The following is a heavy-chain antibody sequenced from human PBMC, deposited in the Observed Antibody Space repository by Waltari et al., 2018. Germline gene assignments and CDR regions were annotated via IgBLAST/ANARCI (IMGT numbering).Heavy chain of an antibody. Sequence: EVQLLESAGGLVQPGEALRLSCAASGFSFMVFAMTWVRQAPGGGLGCVASISVCGATPFYADSVKVRFTIVRDNSRDTVYLQMNSLRVDDSAVYYCAKGSRGYTNYFFDSWGQGTLVSVSS. CDR3: AKGSRGYTNYFFDS. CDR2: ISVCGATP. V-gene: IGHV3-23*01. D-gene: IGHD3-16*02. J-gene: IGHJ4*02. CDR1: GFSFMVFA.